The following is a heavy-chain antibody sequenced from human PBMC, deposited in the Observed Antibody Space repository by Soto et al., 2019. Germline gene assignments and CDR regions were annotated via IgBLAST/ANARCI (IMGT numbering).Heavy chain of an antibody. CDR3: ARLSYGSGSYYGGDY. D-gene: IGHD3-10*01. Sequence: PSETLSLTCTVSGGSISSGGYYWSWIRQHPGKGLEWIGYIYYSGSTYYNPSLKSRVTISVDTSKNQFSLKLSSVTAADTAVYYCARLSYGSGSYYGGDYWGQGTLGTVSS. V-gene: IGHV4-31*03. CDR1: GGSISSGGYY. J-gene: IGHJ4*02. CDR2: IYYSGST.